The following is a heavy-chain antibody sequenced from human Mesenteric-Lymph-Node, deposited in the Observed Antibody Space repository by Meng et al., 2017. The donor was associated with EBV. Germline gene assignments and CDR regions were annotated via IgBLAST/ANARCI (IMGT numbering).Heavy chain of an antibody. J-gene: IGHJ4*02. CDR3: ARVLRYFDWPLDY. Sequence: QVHLVESGGGLVKPGGSLKLSCEASGFTFSDYYMSWIRQAPGKGLEWVSYISSSGYTIYYADSVKGRFTISRDNTKASLYLQMNSLRAEDTALYYCARVLRYFDWPLDYWGQGTLVTVSS. V-gene: IGHV3-11*01. CDR2: ISSSGYTI. D-gene: IGHD3-9*01. CDR1: GFTFSDYY.